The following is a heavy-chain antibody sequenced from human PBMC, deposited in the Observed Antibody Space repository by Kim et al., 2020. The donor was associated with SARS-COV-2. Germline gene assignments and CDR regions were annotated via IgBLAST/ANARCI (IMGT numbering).Heavy chain of an antibody. CDR1: GGSISSSCYY. J-gene: IGHJ4*02. Sequence: SETLSLTCTVSGGSISSSCYYWGWIRQPPGKGLEWIGSIYYSGSTYYNPSLKSRVTISVDTSKNQFSLKLSSVTAADTAVYYCARRGDSYGFGCRGGWYFDYWGQGTLVTVSS. CDR3: ARRGDSYGFGCRGGWYFDY. CDR2: IYYSGST. V-gene: IGHV4-39*01. D-gene: IGHD5-18*01.